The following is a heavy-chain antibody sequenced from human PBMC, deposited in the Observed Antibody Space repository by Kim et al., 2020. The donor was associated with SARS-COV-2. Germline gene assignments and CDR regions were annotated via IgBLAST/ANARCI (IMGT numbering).Heavy chain of an antibody. Sequence: GGSLRLSCAASGFTFSSYSMNWVRQAPGKGLEWVSYISSSSSTIYYADSVKGRFTISRDNAKNSLYLQMNSLRDEDTAVYYCARSRWLQSLYYFDYWGQGTLVTVSS. CDR3: ARSRWLQSLYYFDY. V-gene: IGHV3-48*02. CDR1: GFTFSSYS. CDR2: ISSSSSTI. D-gene: IGHD5-12*01. J-gene: IGHJ4*02.